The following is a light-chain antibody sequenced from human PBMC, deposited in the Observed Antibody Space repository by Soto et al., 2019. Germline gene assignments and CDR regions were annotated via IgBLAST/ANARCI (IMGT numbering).Light chain of an antibody. CDR1: QSISTW. J-gene: IGKJ1*01. CDR2: DAS. V-gene: IGKV1-5*01. CDR3: QQYNSYPWT. Sequence: DIQMPQSPSTLPAPVEDRATITCRASQSISTWSASNQQKPGKAPKLLIYDASSLESVVPSRFSGSGSGTEFTLTISSLQPDDFATYYCQQYNSYPWTFGQGTKVEIK.